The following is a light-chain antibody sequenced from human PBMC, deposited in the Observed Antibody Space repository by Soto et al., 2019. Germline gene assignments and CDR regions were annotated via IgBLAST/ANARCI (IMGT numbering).Light chain of an antibody. Sequence: DIQMTQSPSSLSAYTGDRVTITCRASQSISTYLHWYQQKPGKAPKFLIYAASSLQSGVPSRFSGGGSGTDFTLTISSLQPEDFATYYCQQSYSTPRTFGQGTKVDIK. J-gene: IGKJ1*01. CDR3: QQSYSTPRT. CDR2: AAS. CDR1: QSISTY. V-gene: IGKV1-39*01.